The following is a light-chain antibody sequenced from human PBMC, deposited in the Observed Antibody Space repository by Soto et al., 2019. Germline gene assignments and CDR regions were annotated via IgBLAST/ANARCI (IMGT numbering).Light chain of an antibody. CDR3: QQYVSSPWA. CDR2: GAS. V-gene: IGKV3-20*01. Sequence: EIVLAQSPGTLSLSPGESATLSCRASQSVSSSFLAWYQQKAGQAPRLLIYGASRRATGIPDRFSGSGSGTEFTLTINRLEPEDFAVYYCQQYVSSPWAFGQGTKVEI. CDR1: QSVSSSF. J-gene: IGKJ1*01.